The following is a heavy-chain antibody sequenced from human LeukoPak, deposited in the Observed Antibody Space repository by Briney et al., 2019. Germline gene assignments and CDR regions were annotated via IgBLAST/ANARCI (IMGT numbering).Heavy chain of an antibody. CDR3: ARRQIYFDY. V-gene: IGHV4-4*09. Sequence: SETLSLTCTVSGGSISPYFWRWIRQPPGKGLEWIGYIYSDGSTKYNPSLKSRVTISLDTSKNQLSLKLSSVTAADTAVYYCARRQIYFDYWGQGTLVTVSS. CDR2: IYSDGST. J-gene: IGHJ4*02. CDR1: GGSISPYF.